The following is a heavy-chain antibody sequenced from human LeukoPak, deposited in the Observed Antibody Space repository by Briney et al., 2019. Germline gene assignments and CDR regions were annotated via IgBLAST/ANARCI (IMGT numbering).Heavy chain of an antibody. CDR1: GFTFSTYD. CDR2: IGTGDDT. CDR3: AREIRETVVTRHYYYGIDV. D-gene: IGHD2-15*01. J-gene: IGHJ6*02. Sequence: GGSLRLSCAASGFTFSTYDMHWVRQVTGKGLEWVSAIGTGDDTYYLGSMKGRFTISRENAKNVLYLQMSSLRAEDTAVYYCAREIRETVVTRHYYYGIDVWGQGTTVTVSS. V-gene: IGHV3-13*01.